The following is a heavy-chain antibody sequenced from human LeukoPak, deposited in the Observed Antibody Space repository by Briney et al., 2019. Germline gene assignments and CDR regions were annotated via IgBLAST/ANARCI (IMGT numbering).Heavy chain of an antibody. CDR3: AKDNHFDWLLYEGLFDP. J-gene: IGHJ5*02. D-gene: IGHD3-9*01. Sequence: GRSLRLSCAASGFTFDDYAMHWVRQAPGKGLEWVSDISWNSGSIGYADSVKGRFTISRDNAKNSLYLQMNSLRAEDTALYYCAKDNHFDWLLYEGLFDPWGQGTLVTVSS. CDR2: ISWNSGSI. V-gene: IGHV3-9*01. CDR1: GFTFDDYA.